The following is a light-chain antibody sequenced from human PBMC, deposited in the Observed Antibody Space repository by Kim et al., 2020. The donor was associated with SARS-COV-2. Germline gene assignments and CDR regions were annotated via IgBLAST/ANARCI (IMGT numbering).Light chain of an antibody. CDR1: SSDGDGLDH. Sequence: GQSVTVSCTETSSDGDGLDHVSWYQQQPGKAPKLILFDVTKRPSGVSTRFSGSRSANTASLIISGLQAEDDADYYCGSYTITTTYVFGPGTKVTVL. CDR2: DVT. CDR3: GSYTITTTYV. J-gene: IGLJ1*01. V-gene: IGLV2-14*03.